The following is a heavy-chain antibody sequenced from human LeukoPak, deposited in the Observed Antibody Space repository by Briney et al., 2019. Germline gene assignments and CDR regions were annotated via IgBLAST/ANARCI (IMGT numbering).Heavy chain of an antibody. CDR2: IYYSGST. Sequence: SETLSLTCTVSGGSISSSSYYWGWIRQPPGKGLEWIGSIYYSGSTYYNPSLKSRVTISVDTSKNQFSLKLSSVTAADTAVYYCARRSDIVVVPAAAPYYFDYWGQGTLVTVSS. CDR3: ARRSDIVVVPAAAPYYFDY. V-gene: IGHV4-39*01. CDR1: GGSISSSSYY. J-gene: IGHJ4*02. D-gene: IGHD2-2*01.